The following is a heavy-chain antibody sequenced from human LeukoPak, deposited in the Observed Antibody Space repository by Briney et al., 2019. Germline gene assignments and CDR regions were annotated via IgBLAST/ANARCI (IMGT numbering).Heavy chain of an antibody. CDR3: ARAESSSWHNFDY. J-gene: IGHJ4*02. CDR2: IKQDGSEK. D-gene: IGHD6-13*01. Sequence: PGGSLRLSCAASGFTFSSYWMSWVRQAPGKGLECVANIKQDGSEKYYVDSVKGRFTISRDNAKNSLYLQMNSLRAEDTAVYYCARAESSSWHNFDYWGQGTLVTVSS. CDR1: GFTFSSYW. V-gene: IGHV3-7*01.